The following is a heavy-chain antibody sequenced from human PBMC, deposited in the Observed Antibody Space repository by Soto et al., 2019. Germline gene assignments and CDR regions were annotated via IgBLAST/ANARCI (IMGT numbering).Heavy chain of an antibody. V-gene: IGHV3-23*01. CDR1: GFTFSSYA. Sequence: EVQLLESGGGLVKPGGSLRLSCAASGFTFSSYAMSWVRQAPGKGLEWVSAVSGNGGSANYADSVKGRFTISRDNSKNPVYLQMHSLRAEDTAVYYCAKGYSSGWYDYFDYWGQGTLSPSP. D-gene: IGHD6-19*01. CDR2: VSGNGGSA. J-gene: IGHJ4*02. CDR3: AKGYSSGWYDYFDY.